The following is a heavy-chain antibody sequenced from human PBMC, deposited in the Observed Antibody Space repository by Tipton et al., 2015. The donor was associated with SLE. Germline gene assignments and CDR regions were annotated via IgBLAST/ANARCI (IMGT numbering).Heavy chain of an antibody. J-gene: IGHJ1*01. V-gene: IGHV4-34*01. Sequence: TLSLTCAVYGGSFSGYYWSWIRQPPGKGLEWIGEINHSGSTNYNPSLKSRVTLSEDTSKNQFSLKLSSVTAADTAVYYCAGSELYCSSTSCYKAGQIHHWGQGTLVTVSS. CDR1: GGSFSGYY. CDR3: AGSELYCSSTSCYKAGQIHH. D-gene: IGHD2-2*02. CDR2: INHSGST.